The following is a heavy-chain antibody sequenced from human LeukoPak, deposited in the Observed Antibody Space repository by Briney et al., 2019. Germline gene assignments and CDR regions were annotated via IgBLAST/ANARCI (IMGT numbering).Heavy chain of an antibody. V-gene: IGHV1-69*13. CDR2: IIPIFGTA. CDR3: ARIYCSSTCCPPVDY. D-gene: IGHD2-2*01. J-gene: IGHJ4*02. Sequence: SVKVSCKASGGTFSSYAISWVRQAPGQGLEWMGGIIPIFGTANYAQKFQGRVTITADESTSTAYMELSSLRSEDTAVYYCARIYCSSTCCPPVDYWGQGTLVTVSS. CDR1: GGTFSSYA.